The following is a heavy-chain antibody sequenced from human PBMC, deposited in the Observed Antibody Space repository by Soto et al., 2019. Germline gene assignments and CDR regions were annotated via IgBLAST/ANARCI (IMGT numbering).Heavy chain of an antibody. CDR3: TQEGRQSVSGY. J-gene: IGHJ4*02. CDR1: GYTFTRYY. D-gene: IGHD4-4*01. V-gene: IGHV1-46*03. CDR2: INPSGGST. Sequence: GGSVKVSCKASGYTFTRYYTHWVRQAPGQGLEWMGIINPSGGSTSYAQKFQGRVTMTTDTSTSTAYMELRSLRSDDTAVYYCTQEGRQSVSGYWGQGTLVTVSS.